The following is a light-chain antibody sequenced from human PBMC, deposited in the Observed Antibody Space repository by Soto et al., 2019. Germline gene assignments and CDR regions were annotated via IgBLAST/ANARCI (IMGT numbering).Light chain of an antibody. V-gene: IGKV3-20*01. J-gene: IGKJ2*01. CDR2: GSS. Sequence: EIVLTQSPGTLSLSPGDTATLSCRASQTLTSTYLAWYQQKPGQAPRLLIYGSSSKATGVPDRFSGRGSGTDFTLTISRLEPEDFAVYYCHQSGSSPHTFGQGTKLEIK. CDR3: HQSGSSPHT. CDR1: QTLTSTY.